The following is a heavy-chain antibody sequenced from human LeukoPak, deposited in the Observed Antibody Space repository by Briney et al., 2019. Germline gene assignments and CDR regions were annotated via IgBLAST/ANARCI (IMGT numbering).Heavy chain of an antibody. V-gene: IGHV3-66*02. D-gene: IGHD1-26*01. CDR3: ARVVGCPAYYFDY. CDR2: IYSGGST. J-gene: IGHJ4*02. Sequence: GGSLRLSCAASGFTVSSNSMSWVRQAPGKGLEWVSVIYSGGSTYYADSVKGRFTISRDNSKNTLYLQMNSLRAEDTAVYYCARVVGCPAYYFDYWGQGTLVTVSS. CDR1: GFTVSSNS.